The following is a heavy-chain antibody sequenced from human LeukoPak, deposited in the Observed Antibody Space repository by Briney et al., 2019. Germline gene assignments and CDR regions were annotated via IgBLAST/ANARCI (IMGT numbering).Heavy chain of an antibody. CDR3: ARAYFSILTRYYIHY. Sequence: GGSLRLSCTTSGFIFGDYGVSWVRQAPGKGLEWVGFIRSKAYGGTTEYAASMKGRFTISRDDSKSIAYLQMNSLKTEDTAVYYCARAYFSILTRYYIHYWGQGTLVTVSS. CDR2: IRSKAYGGTT. CDR1: GFIFGDYG. J-gene: IGHJ4*02. D-gene: IGHD3-9*01. V-gene: IGHV3-49*04.